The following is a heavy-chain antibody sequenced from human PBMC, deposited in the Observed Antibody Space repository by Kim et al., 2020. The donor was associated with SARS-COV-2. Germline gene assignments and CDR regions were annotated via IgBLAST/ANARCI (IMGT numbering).Heavy chain of an antibody. CDR2: IYSSGGT. CDR3: VRHFKYFDWSPRGYFDY. D-gene: IGHD3-9*01. V-gene: IGHV4-39*01. Sequence: SETLSLTCTASGGSISSSNYCWGWIRQPPGKGLEWIGSIYSSGGTFYNPSLKSRLTISVDTSKNQFSLKLSFVTAADTAVYYCVRHFKYFDWSPRGYFDYWAQGTLVTVSS. CDR1: GGSISSSNYC. J-gene: IGHJ4*02.